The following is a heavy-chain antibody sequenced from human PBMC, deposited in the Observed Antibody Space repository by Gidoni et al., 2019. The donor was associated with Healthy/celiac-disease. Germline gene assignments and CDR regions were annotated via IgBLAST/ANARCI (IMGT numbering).Heavy chain of an antibody. V-gene: IGHV4-59*01. Sequence: QVQLQESGPGLVKPSETLSLTCTVSGGSISSYYWSWIRQPPGKGLEWIGYIYYSGSTNYNPSLKSRVTISVDTSKNQFSLKLSSVTAADTAVYYCARVLRFLGTYYYYYMDVWGKGTTVTVSS. CDR2: IYYSGST. J-gene: IGHJ6*03. CDR1: GGSISSYY. CDR3: ARVLRFLGTYYYYYMDV. D-gene: IGHD3-3*01.